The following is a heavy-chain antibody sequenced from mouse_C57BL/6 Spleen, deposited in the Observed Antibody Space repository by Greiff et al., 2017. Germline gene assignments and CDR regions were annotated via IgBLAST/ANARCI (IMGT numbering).Heavy chain of an antibody. CDR2: IDPETGGT. CDR1: GYTFTDYE. V-gene: IGHV1-15*01. D-gene: IGHD2-1*01. J-gene: IGHJ2*01. Sequence: VHLVESGAELVRPGASVTLSCKASGYTFTDYEMHWVKQTPVHGLEWIGAIDPETGGTAYNQKFKGKAILTADKSSSTAYMELRSLTSEDSAVYYCTNGNYDYWGQGTTLTVSS. CDR3: TNGNYDY.